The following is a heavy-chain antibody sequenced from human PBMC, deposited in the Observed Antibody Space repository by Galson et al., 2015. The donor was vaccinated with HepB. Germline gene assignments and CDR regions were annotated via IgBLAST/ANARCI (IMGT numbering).Heavy chain of an antibody. V-gene: IGHV3-72*01. CDR2: TKSKANSYTT. J-gene: IGHJ6*02. Sequence: SLRLSCAASGFTFSDHYMDWVRQAPGKGLEWVGRTKSKANSYTTKYAASVKGRFTISRDDSKNSLYLQMNSLKSEDTAVYYCAIERRDYGDYAYYYYGMDVWGQGTTVTVSS. CDR1: GFTFSDHY. D-gene: IGHD4-17*01. CDR3: AIERRDYGDYAYYYYGMDV.